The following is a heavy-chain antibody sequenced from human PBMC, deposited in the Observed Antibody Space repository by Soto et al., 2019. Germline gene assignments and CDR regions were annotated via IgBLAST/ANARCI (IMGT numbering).Heavy chain of an antibody. CDR3: ARGGTYGDYYHY. D-gene: IGHD4-17*01. V-gene: IGHV4-31*03. Sequence: PSETMSLTCTVSGGSISSGGYYWSWIRQHPGKGLEWIGYIYYSGSTYYNPSLKSRVTISVDTSKNQFSLKLSSVTAADTAVYYCARGGTYGDYYHYWGQGTLVTVS. CDR2: IYYSGST. J-gene: IGHJ4*02. CDR1: GGSISSGGYY.